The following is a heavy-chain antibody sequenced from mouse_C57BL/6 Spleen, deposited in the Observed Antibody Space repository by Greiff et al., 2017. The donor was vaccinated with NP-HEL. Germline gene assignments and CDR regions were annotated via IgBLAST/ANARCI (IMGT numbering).Heavy chain of an antibody. Sequence: QVQLKESGAELVRPGTSVKMSCKASGYTFTNYWIGWAKQRPGHGLEWIGDIYPGGGYTNYNEKFKGKATLTADKSSSTAYMQFSSLTSEDSAIYYCARGRDYGSSLFDYWGQGTTLTVSS. D-gene: IGHD1-1*01. CDR1: GYTFTNYW. V-gene: IGHV1-63*01. CDR3: ARGRDYGSSLFDY. CDR2: IYPGGGYT. J-gene: IGHJ2*01.